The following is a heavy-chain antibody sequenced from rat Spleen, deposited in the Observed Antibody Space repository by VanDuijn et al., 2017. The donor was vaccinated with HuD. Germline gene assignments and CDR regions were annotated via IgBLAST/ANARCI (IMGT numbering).Heavy chain of an antibody. CDR2: ITNTGGST. CDR3: ARQDYYSSYCDY. D-gene: IGHD1-2*01. Sequence: EVQLVESGGGLVQPGRSLKLSCAASGFTFSNYYMAWVRQAPTKGLEWVASITNTGGSTYYPDSVKGRFTISRDNAKNTQYLQMDSLRSEDTATYYCARQDYYSSYCDYWGQGVMVTVSS. CDR1: GFTFSNYY. J-gene: IGHJ2*01. V-gene: IGHV5S23*01.